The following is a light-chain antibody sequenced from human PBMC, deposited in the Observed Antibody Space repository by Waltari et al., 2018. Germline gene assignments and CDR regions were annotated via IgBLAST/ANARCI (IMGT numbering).Light chain of an antibody. J-gene: IGLJ2*01. CDR1: SSDVGGYNY. Sequence: QSALTQPASVSGSPGQSITISCTGTSSDVGGYNYASWDHQHPGKAPKLMMYEVSNRPSGVSNRFSGSKSGNTASLTISGLQAEDEADYYCSSYTSSSTLVVFGGGTKLTVL. V-gene: IGLV2-14*01. CDR3: SSYTSSSTLVV. CDR2: EVS.